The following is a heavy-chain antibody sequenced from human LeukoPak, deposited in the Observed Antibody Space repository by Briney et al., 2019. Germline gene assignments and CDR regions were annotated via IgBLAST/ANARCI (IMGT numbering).Heavy chain of an antibody. J-gene: IGHJ1*01. CDR2: ISSSSSYI. V-gene: IGHV3-21*01. CDR1: GFTFSSYS. CDR3: ARSRIAAAGEYFQH. Sequence: GGSLRLSCAASGFTFSSYSMNWVRQAPGKGLEWVSSISSSSSYIYYADSVKGRFTISRDNAKNSLYLQMNSLRAEDTTVYYCARSRIAAAGEYFQHWGQGTLVTVSS. D-gene: IGHD6-13*01.